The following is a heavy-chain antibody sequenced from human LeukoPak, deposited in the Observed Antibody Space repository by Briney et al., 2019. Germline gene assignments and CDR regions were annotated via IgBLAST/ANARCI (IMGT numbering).Heavy chain of an antibody. D-gene: IGHD2-15*01. V-gene: IGHV1-8*01. CDR3: ARGEAVVAAGAISVVYYYGMDV. Sequence: GASVKVSCKASRYTFTSYDINWVRQDTGQGLEWMGWMNPNSGNTGYAQKFQGRVTMTRNTSISTAYMELSSLRSEDTAVYYCARGEAVVAAGAISVVYYYGMDVWGQGTTVTVSS. CDR1: RYTFTSYD. CDR2: MNPNSGNT. J-gene: IGHJ6*02.